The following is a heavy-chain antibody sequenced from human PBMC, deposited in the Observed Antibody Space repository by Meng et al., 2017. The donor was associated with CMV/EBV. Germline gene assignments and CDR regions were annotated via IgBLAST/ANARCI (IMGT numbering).Heavy chain of an antibody. CDR2: ISYDGSNK. D-gene: IGHD2-2*02. V-gene: IGHV3-30-3*01. J-gene: IGHJ6*02. Sequence: GESLKISCAASGFTFSSYAMHWVRQAPGKGLEWVAVISYDGSNKYYADSVKGRFTISRDNSKNTLYLQMYSLRAEDTAVYYCARDLGYCSSTSCYIPYYYYGMDVWGQGTTVTVSS. CDR1: GFTFSSYA. CDR3: ARDLGYCSSTSCYIPYYYYGMDV.